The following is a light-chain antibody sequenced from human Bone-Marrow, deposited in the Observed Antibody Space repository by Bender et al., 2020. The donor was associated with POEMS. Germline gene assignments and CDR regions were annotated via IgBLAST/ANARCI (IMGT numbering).Light chain of an antibody. CDR2: EVT. CDR3: CSYAGSSTFYV. CDR1: SSAAESYNL. Sequence: QSALTQPASVSGSPGQSITISCTGLSSAAESYNLVSWYQQHPGKAPKLIIYEVTKRPSGISTRFSGSKSGNTASLTISGLQTEDEADYYCCSYAGSSTFYVFGTGTKVTVL. V-gene: IGLV2-23*02. J-gene: IGLJ1*01.